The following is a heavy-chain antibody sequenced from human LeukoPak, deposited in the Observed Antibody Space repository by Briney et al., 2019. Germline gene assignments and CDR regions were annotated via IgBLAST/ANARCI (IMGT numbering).Heavy chain of an antibody. V-gene: IGHV4-59*01. J-gene: IGHJ4*02. CDR1: SGSIKSDS. Sequence: PSETLSLTCNVSSGSIKSDSWNWIRQPPGKGLEWIGYIYHTGSINYNPSLKSRVTISVDTSKNQFSLKVNSVTAADTAVYYCARALQTRRFDYWGQGTLVTVSS. CDR3: ARALQTRRFDY. CDR2: IYHTGSI.